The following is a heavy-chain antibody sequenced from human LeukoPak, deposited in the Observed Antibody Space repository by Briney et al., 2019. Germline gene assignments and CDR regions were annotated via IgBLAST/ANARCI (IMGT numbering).Heavy chain of an antibody. Sequence: GGSLRLSCAASGFTFSSYAMSWVRQAPGKGLEWVSAISGSGGSTYYADSVKGRFTISRDNSKNTLYLQMNSLRAEDTAVYYCAKFGSSIYYYYYYMDVWGKGTTVTVSS. CDR3: AKFGSSIYYYYYYMDV. D-gene: IGHD6-6*01. J-gene: IGHJ6*03. V-gene: IGHV3-23*01. CDR1: GFTFSSYA. CDR2: ISGSGGST.